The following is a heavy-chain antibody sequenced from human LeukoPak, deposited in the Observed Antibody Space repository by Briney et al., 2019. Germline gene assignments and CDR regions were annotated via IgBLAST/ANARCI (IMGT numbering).Heavy chain of an antibody. J-gene: IGHJ4*02. CDR3: AKASAFYFDTSGYPIPHYYDF. Sequence: PGGSLRLSCAPSGFTFSNCGMSWVRQPPGKGLEWVSGISGTGDTTSYADSVKGRFTISRDNSKNTLFLQMNSLRAEDTAIYYCAKASAFYFDTSGYPIPHYYDFWGQGTLVTVSA. V-gene: IGHV3-23*01. CDR1: GFTFSNCG. D-gene: IGHD3-22*01. CDR2: ISGTGDTT.